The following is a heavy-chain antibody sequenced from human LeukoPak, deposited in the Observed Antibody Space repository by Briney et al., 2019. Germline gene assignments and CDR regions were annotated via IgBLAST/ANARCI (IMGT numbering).Heavy chain of an antibody. Sequence: PGGSLRLSCAASGFTFDDHTMHWVRQAPGKGLEWVSLISWDGGVTKYAGSVKGRFTISRDNTKKSLYLQMNSLRTEDTALYYCAKSDHRGDGFNYDCWGQGTLVTVSS. CDR2: ISWDGGVT. J-gene: IGHJ4*02. CDR1: GFTFDDHT. CDR3: AKSDHRGDGFNYDC. V-gene: IGHV3-43*01. D-gene: IGHD5-24*01.